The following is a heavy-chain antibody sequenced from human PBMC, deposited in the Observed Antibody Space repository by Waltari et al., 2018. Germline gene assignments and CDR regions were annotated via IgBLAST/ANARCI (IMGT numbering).Heavy chain of an antibody. CDR1: GFTFSSYA. Sequence: EVQLLESGGGLVQPGGSLRLSCAASGFTFSSYAMSWVRQAPGKGLEWVSVIYSGGSTYYADSVKGRFTISRDNSKNTLYLQMISLRAEDTAVYYCANCGSNWRCAFDIWGQGTMVTVSS. CDR2: IYSGGST. CDR3: ANCGSNWRCAFDI. J-gene: IGHJ3*02. V-gene: IGHV3-23*03. D-gene: IGHD1-26*01.